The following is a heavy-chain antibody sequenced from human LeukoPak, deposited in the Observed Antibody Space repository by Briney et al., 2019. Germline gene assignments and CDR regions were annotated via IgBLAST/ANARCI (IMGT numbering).Heavy chain of an antibody. CDR3: ARDKWQAAAGTRWFDP. CDR1: GFTVSSNY. Sequence: PGGSLRLSCAPSGFTVSSNYMSWVRQAPGEGLEWVSVIYRGGSTYYADSVEGRFTIARDNSKNTMYLQINSLRAEDTAVYYCARDKWQAAAGTRWFDPWGQGTLVTVSS. CDR2: IYRGGST. J-gene: IGHJ5*02. V-gene: IGHV3-53*01. D-gene: IGHD6-13*01.